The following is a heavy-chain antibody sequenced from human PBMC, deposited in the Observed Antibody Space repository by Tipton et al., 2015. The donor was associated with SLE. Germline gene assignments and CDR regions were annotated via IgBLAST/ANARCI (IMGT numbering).Heavy chain of an antibody. CDR3: AANMVATGTPTG. CDR2: VYTSGST. D-gene: IGHD6-13*01. Sequence: TLSLTCTVSGGSISSGPYFLSWIRQPAGKGLEWIGRVYTSGSTDYNPSLKSRATISVDTSKIQLSLKLTSVTAADTAVYYCAANMVATGTPTGWGQGTLVTVSS. CDR1: GGSISSGPYF. V-gene: IGHV4-61*02. J-gene: IGHJ4*02.